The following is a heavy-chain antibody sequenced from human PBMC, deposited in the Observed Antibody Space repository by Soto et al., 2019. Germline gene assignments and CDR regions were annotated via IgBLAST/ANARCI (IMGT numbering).Heavy chain of an antibody. Sequence: EVQLVESGGGLVQPGESLRLSCAASGFTFSSYSMNWVRQAPGKGLEWVSYISRSSSTIYYADSVKGRFTISRDNAKNSLYLQMNSLRDEDTAVYYCARALSGYDSSGGWGQGTLVTVSS. J-gene: IGHJ4*02. CDR1: GFTFSSYS. V-gene: IGHV3-48*02. CDR3: ARALSGYDSSGG. CDR2: ISRSSSTI. D-gene: IGHD3-22*01.